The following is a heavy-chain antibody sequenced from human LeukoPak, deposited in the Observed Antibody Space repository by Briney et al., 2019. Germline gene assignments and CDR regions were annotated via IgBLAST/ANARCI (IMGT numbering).Heavy chain of an antibody. J-gene: IGHJ3*02. D-gene: IGHD3-22*01. CDR1: GGSFSGYY. CDR3: ARGPSYYYDSSGYYGLGAFDI. Sequence: SETLSLTCAVYGGSFSGYYWSWIRQPPGKGLEWIGEINHSGSTNYNPSLKSRVTISVDTSKNQFSLKLSSVTAADTAVYYCARGPSYYYDSSGYYGLGAFDIWGQGTMVTVSS. CDR2: INHSGST. V-gene: IGHV4-34*01.